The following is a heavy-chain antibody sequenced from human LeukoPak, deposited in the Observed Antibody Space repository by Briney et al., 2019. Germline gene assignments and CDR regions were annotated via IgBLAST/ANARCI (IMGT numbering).Heavy chain of an antibody. V-gene: IGHV4-30-2*01. D-gene: IGHD6-13*01. CDR3: ARARESMATAGSYFDY. CDR1: GGSISSGDYS. J-gene: IGHJ4*02. CDR2: IYHTGNT. Sequence: SETLSLTCAVSGGSISSGDYSWSWIRQPPGNGLEWIGYIYHTGNTNYNPSLKSRVTISVARSKDQFSLRLSSVTAADTAVYYCARARESMATAGSYFDYWGQGTLVTVSS.